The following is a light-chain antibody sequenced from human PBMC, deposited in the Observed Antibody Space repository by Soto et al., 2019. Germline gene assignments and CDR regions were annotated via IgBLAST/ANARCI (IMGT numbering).Light chain of an antibody. V-gene: IGKV3-20*01. CDR1: QSVSSSY. CDR2: GAS. CDR3: QQYGSSQYT. J-gene: IGKJ2*01. Sequence: EIVLTQSPGTLSLSPGERATLSCRASQSVSSSYLAWYQQKPGQAPRLLIYGASSRAPGVPDRFSGSGSGTDFTLAISRLEHEELAVYYCQQYGSSQYTFGQGAKLEIK.